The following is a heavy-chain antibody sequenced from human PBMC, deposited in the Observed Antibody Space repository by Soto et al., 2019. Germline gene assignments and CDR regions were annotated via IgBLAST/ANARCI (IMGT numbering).Heavy chain of an antibody. V-gene: IGHV3-15*01. Sequence: PGGSLRLSCAASGFTFSNAWMSWVRQAPGKGLEWVGRIKSKTDGGTTDYAAPVKGRFTISRDDSKNTLYLQMNSLRAEDTAVYYCARPQITMVRGFISLYYFDYWGQGT. CDR2: IKSKTDGGTT. CDR1: GFTFSNAW. CDR3: ARPQITMVRGFISLYYFDY. J-gene: IGHJ4*02. D-gene: IGHD3-10*01.